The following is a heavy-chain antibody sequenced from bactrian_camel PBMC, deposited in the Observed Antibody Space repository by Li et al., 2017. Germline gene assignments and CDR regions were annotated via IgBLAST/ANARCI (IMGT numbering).Heavy chain of an antibody. CDR2: LTSDGAT. D-gene: IGHD2*01. V-gene: IGHV3S63*01. J-gene: IGHJ7*01. Sequence: VQLVESGGGSVQAGETLRLSCTASGFTFDDVADMGWYRQAPGNECQLVSSLTSDGATYYADSVKGRFTISQDSAKNAVYLQMNFLRPDDTGIYYCAADRERAIGGVTRCGSYGMDYWGKGTQVTVS. CDR1: GFTFDDVAD.